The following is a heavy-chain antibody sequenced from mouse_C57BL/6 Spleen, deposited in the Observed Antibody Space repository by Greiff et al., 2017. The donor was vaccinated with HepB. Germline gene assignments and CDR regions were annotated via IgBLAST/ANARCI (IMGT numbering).Heavy chain of an antibody. CDR3: TRWGAYYSNFAY. J-gene: IGHJ3*01. CDR1: GYTFTDYE. V-gene: IGHV1-15*01. Sequence: QVQLKQSGAELVRPGASVTLSCKASGYTFTDYEMHWVKQTPVHGLEWIGAIDPETGGTAYNQKFKGKAILTADKSSSTAYMELRSLTSEDSAVYYWTRWGAYYSNFAYWGQGTLVTVSA. D-gene: IGHD2-5*01. CDR2: IDPETGGT.